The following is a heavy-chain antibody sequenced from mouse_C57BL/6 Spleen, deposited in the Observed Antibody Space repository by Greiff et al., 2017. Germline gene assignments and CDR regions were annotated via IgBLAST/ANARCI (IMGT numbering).Heavy chain of an antibody. CDR3: ARSITTVVAHVDV. J-gene: IGHJ1*03. CDR1: GYTFTSYW. D-gene: IGHD1-1*01. V-gene: IGHV1-7*01. CDR2: INPSSGYT. Sequence: LVESGAELAKPGASVKLSCKASGYTFTSYWMHWVKQRPGQGLEWIGYINPSSGYTKYNQKFKDKATLTADKSSSTAYMQLSSLTYEDSAVYYGARSITTVVAHVDVWGTGTTVTVSS.